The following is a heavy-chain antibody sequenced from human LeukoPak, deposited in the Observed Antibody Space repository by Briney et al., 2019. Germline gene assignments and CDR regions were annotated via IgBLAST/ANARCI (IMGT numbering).Heavy chain of an antibody. CDR1: GGSISSSSSY. V-gene: IGHV4-39*01. CDR3: ARSPRYFDWLLSVAFDI. Sequence: PETLSLTCTVSGGSISSSSSYWGWIRQPPGKGLEWIGNIYYSGSTYYNPFLKSRVTISVDTSKNQFSLKLSSVTAADTAMYYCARSPRYFDWLLSVAFDIWGQGTMVTVSS. J-gene: IGHJ3*02. D-gene: IGHD3-9*01. CDR2: IYYSGST.